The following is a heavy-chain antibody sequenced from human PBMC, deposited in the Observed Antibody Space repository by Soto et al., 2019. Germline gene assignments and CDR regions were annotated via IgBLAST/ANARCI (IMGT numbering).Heavy chain of an antibody. CDR2: ISSSSTI. CDR3: ARIRGFTNMDV. V-gene: IGHV3-48*01. D-gene: IGHD5-12*01. J-gene: IGHJ6*03. CDR1: GFTFSSYS. Sequence: GGSLRLSCAASGFTFSSYSMNWVRQAPGKGLEWVSYISSSSTIYYADSVKGRFTISRDNAKNSLYLQMNSLRAEDTAVYYCARIRGFTNMDVWGKGTTVTVSS.